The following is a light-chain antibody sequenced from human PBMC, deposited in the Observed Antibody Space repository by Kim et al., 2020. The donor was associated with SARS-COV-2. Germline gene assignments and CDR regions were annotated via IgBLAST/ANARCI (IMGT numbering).Light chain of an antibody. V-gene: IGKV3-11*01. CDR2: DAS. CDR1: QSVVYY. J-gene: IGKJ4*01. Sequence: CPGKRAPPSCMASQSVVYYLAWYQQNPGQAPSLLIYDASNRATGVPARFSGSGSGTDFTLTINRLEPEDFAVYYCQQRSNWPPLTFGGGTKVEIK. CDR3: QQRSNWPPLT.